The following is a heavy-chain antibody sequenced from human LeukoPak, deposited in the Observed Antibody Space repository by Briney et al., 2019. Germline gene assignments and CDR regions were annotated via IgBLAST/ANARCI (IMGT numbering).Heavy chain of an antibody. CDR3: AKDLVPFEQLVIGAAFDI. J-gene: IGHJ3*02. CDR2: ISWNSGSI. V-gene: IGHV3-9*01. D-gene: IGHD6-13*01. CDR1: GFTFDDYA. Sequence: PGGSLRLSCAASGFTFDDYAMHWVRQAPGKGLEWVSGISWNSGSIGYADSVKGRFTISRDNAKNSLYLQMNSLRAEDTALYYCAKDLVPFEQLVIGAAFDIWGQGTMVTVSS.